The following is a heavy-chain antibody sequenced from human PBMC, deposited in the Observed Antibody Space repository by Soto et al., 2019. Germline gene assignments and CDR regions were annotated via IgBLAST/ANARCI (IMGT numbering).Heavy chain of an antibody. CDR2: IHYSGST. CDR1: GGSISSYY. D-gene: IGHD3-22*01. CDR3: ATNGYNYPNWFDP. V-gene: IGHV4-59*01. J-gene: IGHJ5*02. Sequence: SETLSLTCTVSGGSISSYYWSWIRQPPGKGLEWIGYIHYSGSTNYNPSLKSRVTISLDTSKNQFSLKLTSVTAADTAIYYCATNGYNYPNWFDPWGQGTLVTVSS.